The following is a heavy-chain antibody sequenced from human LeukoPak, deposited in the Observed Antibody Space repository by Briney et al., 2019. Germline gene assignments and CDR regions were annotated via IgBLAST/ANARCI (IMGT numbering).Heavy chain of an antibody. CDR3: ARPSSSGSYYY. D-gene: IGHD3-10*01. J-gene: IGHJ4*02. CDR2: ISYSGSP. V-gene: IGHV4-39*01. Sequence: PSETLSLTCTVSGDSISSSGHWWGWIRQPPGEGLEWIRSISYSGSPSYKPSLKSRVTISVDTSKNQLSLRLSSVTAADTAVYYCARPSSSGSYYYWGQGTLVTVS. CDR1: GDSISSSGHW.